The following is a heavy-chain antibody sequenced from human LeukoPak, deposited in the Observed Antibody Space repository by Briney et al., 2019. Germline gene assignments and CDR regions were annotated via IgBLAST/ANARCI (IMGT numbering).Heavy chain of an antibody. CDR1: GGSISSGGYY. CDR2: IYYSGST. J-gene: IGHJ6*02. D-gene: IGHD2-15*01. V-gene: IGHV4-31*03. Sequence: PSQTLSLTCTVSGGSISSGGYYWSWIRQHPGKGLEWIGYIYYSGSTYYNPSLKSRVTISVDTSKNQFSLKLSSVTAADTAVYYCARAPSGGSLTYYYYGMDAWGQGTTVTVSS. CDR3: ARAPSGGSLTYYYYGMDA.